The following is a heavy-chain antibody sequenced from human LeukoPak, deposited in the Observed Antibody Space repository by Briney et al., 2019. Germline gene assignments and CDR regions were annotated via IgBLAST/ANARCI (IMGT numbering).Heavy chain of an antibody. V-gene: IGHV1-18*01. CDR1: GYTFTNYG. CDR3: ASDVGYCRSTSCYGLYY. Sequence: ASVKVSCKASGYTFTNYGVTWMRQAPGQGLEWVGWISPYNGNTKYVQNLQGRVTMTTDTSTSTAYMELRSLRSDDTAVYYCASDVGYCRSTSCYGLYYWGQGTLVTVSS. D-gene: IGHD2-2*01. CDR2: ISPYNGNT. J-gene: IGHJ4*02.